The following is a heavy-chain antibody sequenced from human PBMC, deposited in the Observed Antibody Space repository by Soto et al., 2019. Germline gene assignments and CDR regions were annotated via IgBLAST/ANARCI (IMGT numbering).Heavy chain of an antibody. Sequence: SETLSLTCTVSGGSISNDDYYWSWIRQPPGKGLEWIGHIYYNGNTYYNPSLKSRLTMSLDTSQNQFSLHLTSVIAADSASYFCARATTVTSSFFHYGLDVWGQGTTVTVSS. D-gene: IGHD4-17*01. CDR3: ARATTVTSSFFHYGLDV. CDR2: IYYNGNT. CDR1: GGSISNDDYY. J-gene: IGHJ6*02. V-gene: IGHV4-30-4*08.